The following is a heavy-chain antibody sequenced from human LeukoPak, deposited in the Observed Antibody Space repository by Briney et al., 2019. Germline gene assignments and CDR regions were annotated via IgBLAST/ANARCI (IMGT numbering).Heavy chain of an antibody. CDR1: GGSISSYY. V-gene: IGHV4-4*07. D-gene: IGHD6-13*01. CDR3: AREVLLAAAGRWFDP. CDR2: IYTSGST. J-gene: IGHJ5*02. Sequence: SETLSLTCTVSGGSISSYYWSWIGQPAGKGLEWIRRIYTSGSTNYNPSLKSRVTMSVDTSKNQFSLKLSSVTAADTAVYYCAREVLLAAAGRWFDPWGQGTLVTVSS.